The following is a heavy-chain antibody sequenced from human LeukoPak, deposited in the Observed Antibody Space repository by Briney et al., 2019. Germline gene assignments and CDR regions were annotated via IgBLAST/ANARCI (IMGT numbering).Heavy chain of an antibody. CDR1: GFTLSSYA. D-gene: IGHD1-26*01. V-gene: IGHV3-23*01. Sequence: GGPLRLSCAASGFTLSSYALRWLRQAPGKGLPGVSAISGSEGSTLYADSVKGRFTISRENSKNSLYLKMNSLTAEDTAVLFCARNPPGIVGAPTHCCYYVGVWGRETRVSVS. CDR3: ARNPPGIVGAPTHCCYYVGV. CDR2: ISGSEGST. J-gene: IGHJ6*03.